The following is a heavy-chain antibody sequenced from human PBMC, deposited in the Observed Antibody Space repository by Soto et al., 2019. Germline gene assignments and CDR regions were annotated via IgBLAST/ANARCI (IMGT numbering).Heavy chain of an antibody. Sequence: QVQLVQSGAEVKTPGSSVRVSCKASGGTFSTYTLNWVRQAPGQGLEWMGGIIPRFGTRNYAPTLQDRVTIIADESTNTAYMELNSLMSEDTAVYYCARGRGIYISGRSELDQWGQGTLVTVSS. CDR3: ARGRGIYISGRSELDQ. CDR2: IIPRFGTR. V-gene: IGHV1-69*01. D-gene: IGHD3-16*01. J-gene: IGHJ4*02. CDR1: GGTFSTYT.